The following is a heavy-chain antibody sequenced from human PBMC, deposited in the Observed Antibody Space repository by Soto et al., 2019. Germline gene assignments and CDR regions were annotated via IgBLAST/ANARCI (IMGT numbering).Heavy chain of an antibody. Sequence: SETLSLTCTVSGGSISSGGYYWSWIRQHPGKGLEWIGYIYYSGSTYYNPSLKSRVTISVDTSKNQFSLKLSSVTAADTAVYYCARDRPAAGDLDYRGQGTLVTVS. J-gene: IGHJ4*02. CDR3: ARDRPAAGDLDY. V-gene: IGHV4-31*03. CDR1: GGSISSGGYY. D-gene: IGHD6-13*01. CDR2: IYYSGST.